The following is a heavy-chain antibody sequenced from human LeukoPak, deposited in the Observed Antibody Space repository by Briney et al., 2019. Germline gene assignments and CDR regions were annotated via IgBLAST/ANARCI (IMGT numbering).Heavy chain of an antibody. V-gene: IGHV4-30-2*01. CDR3: AYSGSYRTGRNLYYFDY. J-gene: IGHJ4*02. CDR1: GGSISSGSYS. Sequence: PSQTLSLTCAVSGGSISSGSYSLSWIRQPPGKGLEWIVYIYHSGSTYYNPSLKSRVTISVDRSKNQFSLKLSSVTAADTAVYYCAYSGSYRTGRNLYYFDYWGQGTLVTVSS. CDR2: IYHSGST. D-gene: IGHD1-26*01.